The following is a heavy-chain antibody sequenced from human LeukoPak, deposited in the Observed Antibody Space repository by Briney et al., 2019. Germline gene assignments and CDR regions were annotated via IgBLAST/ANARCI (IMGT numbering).Heavy chain of an antibody. V-gene: IGHV4-59*01. J-gene: IGHJ4*02. CDR2: IYYSGST. CDR1: GGSISSYY. D-gene: IGHD3-10*01. Sequence: SETLSLTCTVSGGSISSYYWSWIRQPPGKGLEWIGYIYYSGSTNYNPSLKSRVTISVDTSKNQFSLKLSSVTAADTAVYYCARGGSAAYYFDYWGQGTLVTVSS. CDR3: ARGGSAAYYFDY.